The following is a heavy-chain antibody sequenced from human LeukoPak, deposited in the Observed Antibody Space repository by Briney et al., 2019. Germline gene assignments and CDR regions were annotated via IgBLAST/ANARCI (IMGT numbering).Heavy chain of an antibody. CDR3: AKETPLASSYYDFWSGSSDY. CDR2: ISGSGGST. Sequence: GGSLRLSCAASGFTFSSYAMGWVRQAPGKGLEWVSAISGSGGSTYYADSVKGRFTISRDNSKNTLYLQMNSLRAEDTAVYYCAKETPLASSYYDFWSGSSDYWGQGTLVTVSS. D-gene: IGHD3-3*01. CDR1: GFTFSSYA. J-gene: IGHJ4*02. V-gene: IGHV3-23*01.